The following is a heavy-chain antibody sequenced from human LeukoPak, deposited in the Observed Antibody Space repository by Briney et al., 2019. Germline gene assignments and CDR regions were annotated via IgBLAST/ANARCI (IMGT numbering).Heavy chain of an antibody. CDR3: ARTYCAEDCSIRYFDY. Sequence: GGSLRLSCAASGFTFTSYYMHWVRQAPGQGLEWMGIINPSGGSTSYAQKFQGRVTLTRDKSTSTVYMELSSLTSDDTAVYYCARTYCAEDCSIRYFDYWGQGTLVTVSS. CDR1: GFTFTSYY. V-gene: IGHV1-46*01. D-gene: IGHD2-21*02. CDR2: INPSGGST. J-gene: IGHJ4*02.